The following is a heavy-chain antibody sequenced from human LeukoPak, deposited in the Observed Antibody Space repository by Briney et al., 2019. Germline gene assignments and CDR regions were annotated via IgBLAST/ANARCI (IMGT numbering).Heavy chain of an antibody. CDR1: GFTFSSYA. CDR2: ISYDGSNK. CDR3: ARGGMVYDSSGYYSDY. D-gene: IGHD3-22*01. J-gene: IGHJ4*02. V-gene: IGHV3-30-3*01. Sequence: GRSLRLSCAASGFTFSSYAMHWVRQAPGKGLEWVAVISYDGSNKYYADSVKGRFTISRDNSKNTLYLQMNSLRAEDTAVYYCARGGMVYDSSGYYSDYWGQGTLVTVSS.